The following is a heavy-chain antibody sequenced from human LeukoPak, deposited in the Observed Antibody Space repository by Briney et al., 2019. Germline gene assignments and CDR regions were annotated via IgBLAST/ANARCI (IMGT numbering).Heavy chain of an antibody. Sequence: GRSLRLSCAASGFTFTSYGMNWVRQAPGKGLEWVALIWYDGSKKYYADSVKGRFTISRDNSNSTLYLQMNSLRAEDTSVYSCARDNYGSAAYYYYGMDVWGQGTTVTVSS. D-gene: IGHD3-10*01. CDR2: IWYDGSKK. CDR1: GFTFTSYG. CDR3: ARDNYGSAAYYYYGMDV. V-gene: IGHV3-33*01. J-gene: IGHJ6*02.